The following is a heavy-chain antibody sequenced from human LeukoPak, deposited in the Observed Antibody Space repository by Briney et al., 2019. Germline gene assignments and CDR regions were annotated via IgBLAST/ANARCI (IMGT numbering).Heavy chain of an antibody. CDR3: ARYPLVGATFIGFHY. D-gene: IGHD1-26*01. CDR2: IIPILGIA. V-gene: IGHV1-69*04. J-gene: IGHJ4*02. Sequence: GASVKVSCKASGYTFTSYDINWVRQATGQGLEWMGRIIPILGIANYAQKFQGRVTITADKSTSTAYMELSSLRSEDTAVYYCARYPLVGATFIGFHYWGQGTLVTVSS. CDR1: GYTFTSYD.